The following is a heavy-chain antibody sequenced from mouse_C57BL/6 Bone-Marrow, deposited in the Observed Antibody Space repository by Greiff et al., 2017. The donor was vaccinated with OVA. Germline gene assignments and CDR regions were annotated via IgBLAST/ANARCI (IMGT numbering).Heavy chain of an antibody. D-gene: IGHD2-4*01. Sequence: VQLQQSGPELAKPGASVKIPCKASGYTFTDYNMDWVKQSHGKSLEWIGDINSNNGGTIYNQKFKGKATLTVDKSSSTAYMELRSLTSDDTAVYYWARGGYYDYDGGAWFAYWGQGTLVTVSA. V-gene: IGHV1-18*01. CDR1: GYTFTDYN. CDR3: ARGGYYDYDGGAWFAY. J-gene: IGHJ3*01. CDR2: INSNNGGT.